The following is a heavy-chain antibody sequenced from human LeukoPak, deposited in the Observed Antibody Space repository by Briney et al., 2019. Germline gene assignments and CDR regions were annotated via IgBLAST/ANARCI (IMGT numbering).Heavy chain of an antibody. CDR3: ARAAYGSGSYLFDY. D-gene: IGHD3-10*01. V-gene: IGHV4-59*08. J-gene: IGHJ4*02. CDR2: IYNSGNT. Sequence: SVTLSLTCTVSGGSISGYYWSWIRQPPGKGLEWIGYIYNSGNTNYNPSLKSRVTISVDTSKNQSSLKLSSVTAADTAMYYCARAAYGSGSYLFDYWGQGALVTVSS. CDR1: GGSISGYY.